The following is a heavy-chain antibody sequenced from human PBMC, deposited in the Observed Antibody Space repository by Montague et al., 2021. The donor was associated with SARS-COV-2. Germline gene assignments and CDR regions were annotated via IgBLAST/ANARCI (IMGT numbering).Heavy chain of an antibody. Sequence: SLRLSCAASGFTFNNYSMHWVRQAAGKGLEWVSYISNNSSKKYYADSVKGRFTISRDNSKNSLYLQMDSLRAEDTAMYYCAGEGAAGYSDLVLACGIWGQGTMVTVS. CDR2: ISNNSSKK. CDR3: AGEGAAGYSDLVLACGI. J-gene: IGHJ3*02. D-gene: IGHD4-11*01. CDR1: GFTFNNYS. V-gene: IGHV3-48*01.